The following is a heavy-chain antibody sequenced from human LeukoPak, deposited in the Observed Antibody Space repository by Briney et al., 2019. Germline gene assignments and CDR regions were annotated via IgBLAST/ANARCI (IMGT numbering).Heavy chain of an antibody. CDR3: ARDRLEMATINFDY. D-gene: IGHD5-24*01. CDR2: IIPILGIA. J-gene: IGHJ4*02. Sequence: GASVKVSCKASGGTFSSYAISWVRQAPGQGFEWMGRIIPILGIANYAQKFQGRVTITADKSTSTAYMELSSLRSEDTAVYYCARDRLEMATINFDYWGQGTLVTVSS. V-gene: IGHV1-69*04. CDR1: GGTFSSYA.